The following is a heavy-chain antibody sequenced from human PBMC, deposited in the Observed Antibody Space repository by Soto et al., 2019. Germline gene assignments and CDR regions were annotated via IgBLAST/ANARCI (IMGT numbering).Heavy chain of an antibody. D-gene: IGHD1-1*01. Sequence: RGSLRLSCAASGFTFSSYSMNWVRQAPGKGLEWVSSISSSSSYIYYADSVKGRFTISRDNAKNSLYLQMNSLRAEDTAVYYCARSTDSSLNRDYFDYWGQGTLVTVSS. V-gene: IGHV3-21*01. J-gene: IGHJ4*02. CDR2: ISSSSSYI. CDR1: GFTFSSYS. CDR3: ARSTDSSLNRDYFDY.